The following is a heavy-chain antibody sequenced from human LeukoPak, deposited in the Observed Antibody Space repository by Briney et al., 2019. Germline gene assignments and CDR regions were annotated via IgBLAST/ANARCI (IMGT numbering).Heavy chain of an antibody. CDR3: AKENYGNHFFDY. CDR1: GFTLRTYA. CDR2: ISYDGSNT. V-gene: IGHV3-30*04. D-gene: IGHD4-17*01. Sequence: PGGSLRLSCSASGFTLRTYAMNWVRQAPGKGLEWVSFISYDGSNTYYADSVKGRFTISRDNSKYTLYLQLNSLRAEDTAVYYCAKENYGNHFFDYWGQGTLVTVSS. J-gene: IGHJ4*02.